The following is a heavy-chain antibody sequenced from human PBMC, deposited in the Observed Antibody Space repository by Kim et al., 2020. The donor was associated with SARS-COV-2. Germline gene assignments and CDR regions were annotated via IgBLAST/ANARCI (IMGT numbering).Heavy chain of an antibody. Sequence: GGSLRLSCAASGFTFNSYWMSWVRQAPGKGLEWVANIKEDGSAKYYVDSVKGRFTISRDNAKKSVYLQMFSLRADDTAVYYCARPIQPWYASDWESWGQGTLVTVSS. D-gene: IGHD6-19*01. CDR3: ARPIQPWYASDWES. J-gene: IGHJ5*02. CDR2: IKEDGSAK. CDR1: GFTFNSYW. V-gene: IGHV3-7*01.